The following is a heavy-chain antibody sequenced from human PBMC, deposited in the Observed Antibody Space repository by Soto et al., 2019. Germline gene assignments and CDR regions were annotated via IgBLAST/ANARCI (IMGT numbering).Heavy chain of an antibody. J-gene: IGHJ3*02. Sequence: EVQLVESGGGLVKPGGSLRLSCAASGFTFSSYSMDWVRQAPGKGLEWVSTISSSSSYIYYADSVKGRFTISRDNAKNSLYLQMNSLRAEDTAMYYCARDEADDAFDIWGQGTMVTVSS. V-gene: IGHV3-21*06. D-gene: IGHD2-15*01. CDR3: ARDEADDAFDI. CDR1: GFTFSSYS. CDR2: ISSSSSYI.